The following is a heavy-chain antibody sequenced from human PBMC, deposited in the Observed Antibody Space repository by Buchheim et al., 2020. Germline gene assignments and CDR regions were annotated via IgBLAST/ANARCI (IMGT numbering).Heavy chain of an antibody. CDR1: GFTFSTYG. CDR2: IWYDGSFT. Sequence: QVQLVESGGGVVQPGGSLRLSCAASGFTFSTYGMHWVRQAPGKGLEWLAVIWYDGSFTYHADSVKDRFTISRDNSKNTLYLQMNSLRAEDTAVYYCARAQEYSYDWFDPWGQGTL. CDR3: ARAQEYSYDWFDP. V-gene: IGHV3-33*01. D-gene: IGHD5-18*01. J-gene: IGHJ5*02.